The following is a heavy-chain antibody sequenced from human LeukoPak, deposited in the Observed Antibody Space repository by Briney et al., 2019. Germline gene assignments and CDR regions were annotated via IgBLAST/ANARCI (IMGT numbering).Heavy chain of an antibody. D-gene: IGHD3-22*01. J-gene: IGHJ4*02. V-gene: IGHV3-30-3*01. CDR3: ARDKDYYDSSGYPTLDY. Sequence: GRSLRLSCAASGFTFSSYAMHWVRQAPGKGLEWVAVISYDGSNKYYADSVKGRFTISRDNSKNTLYLQMNSLRAEDTAVYYCARDKDYYDSSGYPTLDYWGQGTLVTVSS. CDR1: GFTFSSYA. CDR2: ISYDGSNK.